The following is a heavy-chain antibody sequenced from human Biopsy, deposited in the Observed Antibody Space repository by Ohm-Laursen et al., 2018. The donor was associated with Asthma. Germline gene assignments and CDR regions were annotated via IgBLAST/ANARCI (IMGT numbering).Heavy chain of an antibody. CDR3: ARTFHFWSPYHAEHYQL. CDR1: GFTFSDYY. D-gene: IGHD3-3*02. Sequence: SLRLSCAASGFTFSDYYMSWIRQAPGKGLEWISNINGKSNSIEYADSVKGRFSISRDNAKNSLYLQMNSLRAEDTAVYYCARTFHFWSPYHAEHYQLWGQGTLVTVPS. CDR2: INGKSNSI. V-gene: IGHV3-11*04. J-gene: IGHJ1*01.